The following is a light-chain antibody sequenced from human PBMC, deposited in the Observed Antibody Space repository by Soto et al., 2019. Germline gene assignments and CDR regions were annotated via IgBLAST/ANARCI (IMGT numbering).Light chain of an antibody. CDR3: QQRSNWPWT. CDR1: QSVSSY. J-gene: IGKJ1*01. V-gene: IGKV3-11*01. CDR2: DAS. Sequence: EIVLTQSPATLSLSPGERATLSCRASQSVSSYLAWYQQKPGQAPRLLIYDASNRATGIPARFSGSGSGTDFTLTISSLEHEYFAVYYCQQRSNWPWTFGQGTKVEIK.